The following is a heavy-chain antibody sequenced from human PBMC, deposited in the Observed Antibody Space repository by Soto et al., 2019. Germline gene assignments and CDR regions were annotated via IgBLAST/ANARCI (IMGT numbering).Heavy chain of an antibody. V-gene: IGHV3-33*08. Sequence: GGSLRLSCVVSVFPFGANAMSWVRQAPGKGLEWVAVIWYDGSNKYYADSVKGRFTISRDNSKNTLYLQMNSLRAEDTAVYYCARDPGLGGYYFDYWGQGTLVTVSS. D-gene: IGHD3-10*01. CDR2: IWYDGSNK. J-gene: IGHJ4*02. CDR1: VFPFGANA. CDR3: ARDPGLGGYYFDY.